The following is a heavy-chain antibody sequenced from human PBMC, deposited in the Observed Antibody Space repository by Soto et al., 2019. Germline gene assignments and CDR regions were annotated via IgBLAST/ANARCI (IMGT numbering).Heavy chain of an antibody. CDR2: IRSKANSYAT. CDR3: TRPGCSSTSCYEYYYGMDV. Sequence: GGSLRLSCAASGFTFSGSAMHWVRQASGKGLEWVGRIRSKANSYATAYATSVKGRFTISRDDSKNTAYLQMNSLKTEDTAVYYCTRPGCSSTSCYEYYYGMDVWGQGTTVTVSS. CDR1: GFTFSGSA. D-gene: IGHD2-2*01. V-gene: IGHV3-73*01. J-gene: IGHJ6*02.